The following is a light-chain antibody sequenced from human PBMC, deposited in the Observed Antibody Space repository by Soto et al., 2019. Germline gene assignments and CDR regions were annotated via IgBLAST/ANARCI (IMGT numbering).Light chain of an antibody. V-gene: IGKV3-20*01. CDR2: GAS. CDR1: QSLSNSE. J-gene: IGKJ4*01. Sequence: EIVLTQSPGTLSLSPGERATLSCTASQSLSNSELAWYQQKPGQAPRLLIFGASTRASGAPDRFSGSGSGTDFTLTINRLEPEDFAVYYCQQFSSYPLTFGGGTKVDIK. CDR3: QQFSSYPLT.